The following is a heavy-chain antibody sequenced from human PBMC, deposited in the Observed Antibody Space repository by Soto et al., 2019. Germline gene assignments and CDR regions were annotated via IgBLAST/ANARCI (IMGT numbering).Heavy chain of an antibody. J-gene: IGHJ3*01. CDR3: AGDSTDGDFVDAFDV. CDR1: GFSVSHNY. D-gene: IGHD2-21*01. V-gene: IGHV3-66*01. CDR2: IFSGGTT. Sequence: ELKLVESGGGLVQPGGSLRLSCAASGFSVSHNYVNWVRQAPGRGLEWVSVIFSGGTTHYADSVKGRFTISRDTSKNTVHLQMKCLRLDDTALYCCAGDSTDGDFVDAFDVWGQGTLVTVSS.